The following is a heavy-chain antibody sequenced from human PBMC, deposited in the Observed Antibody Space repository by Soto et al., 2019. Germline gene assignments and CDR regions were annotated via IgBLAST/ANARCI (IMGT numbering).Heavy chain of an antibody. V-gene: IGHV3-33*01. D-gene: IGHD3-16*01. J-gene: IGHJ4*02. CDR2: IWYDGSNK. Sequence: QVQLVESGGGVVQPGRSLRLSCAASGFTFSSYGMHWVRQAPGKGLEWVAVIWYDGSNKYYADSVKGRFTISRDNSKNTLYLQMNSLRAEDTAVYYCARDWGATVDPDYYFDYWGQGTLVTVSS. CDR1: GFTFSSYG. CDR3: ARDWGATVDPDYYFDY.